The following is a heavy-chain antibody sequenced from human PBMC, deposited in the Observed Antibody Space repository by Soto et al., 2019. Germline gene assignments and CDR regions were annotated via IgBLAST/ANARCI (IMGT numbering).Heavy chain of an antibody. CDR3: AKDSRCTDYYQPLDY. CDR1: GFTFSSYD. D-gene: IGHD3-22*01. CDR2: ISDSGAGT. J-gene: IGHJ4*02. Sequence: EVQLLESGGDLVQPGGSLRLSCAASGFTFSSYDMSWVRQAPGKGLEWVSTISDSGAGTYYADSVKGRFTISRDNSKNTLSLRMDSLRAEDTAVYYCAKDSRCTDYYQPLDYWGQGTLVTVSS. V-gene: IGHV3-23*01.